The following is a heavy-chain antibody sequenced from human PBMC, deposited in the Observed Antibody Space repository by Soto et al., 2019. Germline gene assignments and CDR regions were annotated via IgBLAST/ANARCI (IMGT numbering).Heavy chain of an antibody. Sequence: PSETLSLTCVVSGYVITSGYYWGWIRQPPGKGLEWIGTVDHSGSTYYDPSLQGRVTISIDKSKNQFSLKLTSVTAADTALYYCARYFHTYSGPPIWGQGNLVTVSS. V-gene: IGHV4-38-2*01. D-gene: IGHD5-12*01. CDR1: GYVITSGYY. J-gene: IGHJ4*02. CDR3: ARYFHTYSGPPI. CDR2: VDHSGST.